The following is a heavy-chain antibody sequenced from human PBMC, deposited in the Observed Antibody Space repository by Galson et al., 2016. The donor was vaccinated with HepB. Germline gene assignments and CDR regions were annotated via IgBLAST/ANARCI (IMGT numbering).Heavy chain of an antibody. CDR1: GYTFTSYD. CDR2: MNPNTATT. J-gene: IGHJ4*02. CDR3: ARGRLGGGGLLVY. Sequence: SVKVSCKASGYTFTSYDIHWVRQATGQGLEWMGWMNPNTATTGYVQKFQGRVIMTRNTSISTAYMELRSLRSEDTAVYYCARGRLGGGGLLVYWGQGTLVTVSS. V-gene: IGHV1-8*01. D-gene: IGHD1-26*01.